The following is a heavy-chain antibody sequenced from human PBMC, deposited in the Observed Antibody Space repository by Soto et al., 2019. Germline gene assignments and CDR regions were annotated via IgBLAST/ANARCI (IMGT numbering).Heavy chain of an antibody. D-gene: IGHD4-17*01. V-gene: IGHV3-74*01. CDR1: GLTFSNYW. CDR3: ARVYGDYVFGGYYYYMDV. Sequence: GGSLRLSCVASGLTFSNYWMHWVRQSPGKGLEWVSRLSSDGTTISYADSVKGRFTTSRDNAKNTLSLQMNSLRADDTVIYYCARVYGDYVFGGYYYYMDVWGKGTTVTVSS. J-gene: IGHJ6*03. CDR2: LSSDGTTI.